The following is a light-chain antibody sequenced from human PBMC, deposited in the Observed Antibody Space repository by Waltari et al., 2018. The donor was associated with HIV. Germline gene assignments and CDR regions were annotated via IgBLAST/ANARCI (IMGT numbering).Light chain of an antibody. CDR3: LQDYSWPYT. J-gene: IGKJ2*01. V-gene: IGKV1-6*01. CDR1: QGVGSD. Sequence: AIQMTQSPTSLSASVGDRVTITCRASQGVGSDLSLYQQKPGMAPTLLIYGASISQNGVPGRFSGSGSGADFTLTISSLQAEDRATYYCLQDYSWPYTFGQGTKLEIK. CDR2: GAS.